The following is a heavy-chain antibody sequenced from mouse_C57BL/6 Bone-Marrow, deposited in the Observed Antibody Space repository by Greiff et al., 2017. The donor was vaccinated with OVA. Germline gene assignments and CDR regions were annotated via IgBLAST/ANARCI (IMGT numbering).Heavy chain of an antibody. CDR3: ARMDYYSNPYYFDY. CDR1: GFSLTSYG. V-gene: IGHV2-2*01. D-gene: IGHD2-5*01. CDR2: IWSGGST. Sequence: VKLMESGPGLVQPSQSLSITCTVSGFSLTSYGVHWVRQSPGKGLEWLGVIWSGGSTDYNAAFISRLSISKDNSKSQVFFKMNSLQADDTAIYYGARMDYYSNPYYFDYGGQGTTLTVSS. J-gene: IGHJ2*01.